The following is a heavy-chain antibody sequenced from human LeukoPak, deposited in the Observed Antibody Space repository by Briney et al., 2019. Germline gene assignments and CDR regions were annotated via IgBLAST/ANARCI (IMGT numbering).Heavy chain of an antibody. D-gene: IGHD3-3*01. J-gene: IGHJ4*02. CDR1: GDSVRSYY. V-gene: IGHV4-59*08. CDR2: IYYSGST. CDR3: ARLLVDYDFWSGPFDY. Sequence: SETLSLTCQVSGDSVRSYYWSWVRQPPGKGLEWIGYIYYSGSTNYSPSLKSRVTISLDTSKNQFSLKLSSVTAADTAVYYCARLLVDYDFWSGPFDYWGQGTLVTVSS.